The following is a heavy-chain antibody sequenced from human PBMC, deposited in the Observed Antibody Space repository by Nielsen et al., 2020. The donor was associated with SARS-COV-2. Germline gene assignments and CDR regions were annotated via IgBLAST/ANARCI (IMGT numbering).Heavy chain of an antibody. V-gene: IGHV3-9*01. CDR2: ISWNSGSI. CDR3: AKAHIAVAGGYFDY. CDR1: GFTFDDYA. J-gene: IGHJ4*02. Sequence: SLKISCAASGFTFDDYAMHWVRQAPGKGLEWVSGISWNSGSIGYADSVKGRFTISRDNAKNSLYLQMNSLRAEDTASYYCAKAHIAVAGGYFDYWGQGTLVTVSS. D-gene: IGHD6-19*01.